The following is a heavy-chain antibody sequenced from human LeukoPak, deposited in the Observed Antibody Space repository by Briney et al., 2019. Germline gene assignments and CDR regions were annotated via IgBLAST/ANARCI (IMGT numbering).Heavy chain of an antibody. V-gene: IGHV3-23*01. D-gene: IGHD1-26*01. J-gene: IGHJ4*02. CDR3: AKIAETSGSYGQGYDY. CDR2: ISGSGSNT. Sequence: GGSLRLSCAASGFTFSSYAMNWVRQAPGKGLEWVSAISGSGSNTYYADSVKGRFTISRDNSKNTLYLQMNSLRVEDTAVYYCAKIAETSGSYGQGYDYWGQGTLVTVSS. CDR1: GFTFSSYA.